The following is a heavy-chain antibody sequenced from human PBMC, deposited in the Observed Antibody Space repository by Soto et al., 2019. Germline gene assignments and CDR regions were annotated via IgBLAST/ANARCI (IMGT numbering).Heavy chain of an antibody. CDR3: ARGPYKWQYYFEY. CDR2: IIPIFGTA. J-gene: IGHJ4*02. V-gene: IGHV1-69*13. D-gene: IGHD1-20*01. Sequence: SVKVSCKASGGTFSSYTISWVRQAPGQGLEWMGGIIPIFGTANYAQKFQGRVTITADESTSTAYMELSSLRSEDTAVYYCARGPYKWQYYFEYWGQGTLLTVSS. CDR1: GGTFSSYT.